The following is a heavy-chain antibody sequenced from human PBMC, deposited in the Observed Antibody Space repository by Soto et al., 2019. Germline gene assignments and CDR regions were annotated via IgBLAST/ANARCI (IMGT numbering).Heavy chain of an antibody. CDR3: AHTAGYYVVDY. J-gene: IGHJ4*02. CDR2: IYSNADK. D-gene: IGHD3-9*01. Sequence: SGPTLVNPTQTLTLTCTFSEFSLSSSGVGVGWIRQPPGKALEWLALIYSNADKRYSPSLKSRLTITRDTSKNQVVLTMTNMDPVDTATYYCAHTAGYYVVDYWGLGTLVTVSS. V-gene: IGHV2-5*01. CDR1: EFSLSSSGVG.